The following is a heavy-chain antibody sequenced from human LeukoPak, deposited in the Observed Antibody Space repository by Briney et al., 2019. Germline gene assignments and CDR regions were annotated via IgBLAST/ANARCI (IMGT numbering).Heavy chain of an antibody. J-gene: IGHJ4*02. CDR2: ISSSGSTI. V-gene: IGHV3-48*03. CDR3: ARDGFHLTYYYDRSGKTYYFDY. Sequence: GGSLRLSCAASGFTFSSYEMNWVRQAPGKGLEWVSYISSSGSTIYYADSVKGRFTISRDNAKNSLYLQMNSLRAEDTAVYYCARDGFHLTYYYDRSGKTYYFDYWGQGTLVTVSS. D-gene: IGHD3-22*01. CDR1: GFTFSSYE.